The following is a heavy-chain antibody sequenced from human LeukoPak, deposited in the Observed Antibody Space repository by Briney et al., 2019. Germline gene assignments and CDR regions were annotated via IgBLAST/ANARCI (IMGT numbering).Heavy chain of an antibody. D-gene: IGHD1-26*01. V-gene: IGHV3-30*04. CDR1: GFTFSNYA. Sequence: TGGSLRLSCAASGFTFSNYAMHWVRQAPGKGLEWVAVIFYDGSIQYYADSVRGRFTISRDNSKNTLYLQMNSLRAEDTAVYYCAKGSGSYLSPLYYFDYWGQGTLVTVSS. J-gene: IGHJ4*02. CDR3: AKGSGSYLSPLYYFDY. CDR2: IFYDGSIQ.